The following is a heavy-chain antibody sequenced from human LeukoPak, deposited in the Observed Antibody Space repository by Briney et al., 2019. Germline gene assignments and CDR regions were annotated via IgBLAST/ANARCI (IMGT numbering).Heavy chain of an antibody. D-gene: IGHD1-20*01. CDR3: AKEGITGTTDAFDI. Sequence: GGSLRLSCAASGFSFSTYNMNWVRQAPGKGLEWVSYISSSSSATNYADSVKGRFTISRDNSKNTLYLQMNSLRAEDTAVYYCAKEGITGTTDAFDIWGQGTMVTVSS. CDR2: ISSSSSAT. CDR1: GFSFSTYN. V-gene: IGHV3-48*01. J-gene: IGHJ3*02.